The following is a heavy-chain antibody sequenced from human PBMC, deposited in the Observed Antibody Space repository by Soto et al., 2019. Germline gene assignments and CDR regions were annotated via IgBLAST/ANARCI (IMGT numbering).Heavy chain of an antibody. Sequence: ASVKVSCKASGYTFTSYAMHWVRQAPGQRLEWMGWINAGNGNTKYSQKFQGRVTITRDTSASTAYMELSSLRSEDTAVYYCARDLDCSGGSCSGYRGQGTLVTVSS. CDR1: GYTFTSYA. D-gene: IGHD2-15*01. V-gene: IGHV1-3*01. CDR3: ARDLDCSGGSCSGY. J-gene: IGHJ4*02. CDR2: INAGNGNT.